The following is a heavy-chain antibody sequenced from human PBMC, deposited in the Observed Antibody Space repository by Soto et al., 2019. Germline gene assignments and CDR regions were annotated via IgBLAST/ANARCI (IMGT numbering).Heavy chain of an antibody. CDR1: GYTFIRYG. V-gene: IGHV1-69*01. D-gene: IGHD3-10*01. J-gene: IGHJ5*02. CDR3: ARGGVRGIYFVNWFDP. Sequence: PVKVSCKASGYTFIRYGISWVGQAPGQGLEWMGGIIPITGNANYAQKFQGRVTITADESTSTAYMELSSLRSEDTAVYYCARGGVRGIYFVNWFDPWGQGTLVTVSS. CDR2: IIPITGNA.